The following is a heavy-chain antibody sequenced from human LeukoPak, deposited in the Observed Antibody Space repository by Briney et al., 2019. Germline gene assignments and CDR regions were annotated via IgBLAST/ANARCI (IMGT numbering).Heavy chain of an antibody. Sequence: PGGSLRLSCAASGFTVSSNYMSWVRQAPGKGLEWVSAISGSGGSTYYADSVKGRFTISRDNSKNTLYLQMNSLRAEDTAVYYCAKEGRDFWSGYGSWGGAFDIWGQGTMVTVSS. CDR2: ISGSGGST. D-gene: IGHD3-3*01. V-gene: IGHV3-23*01. CDR3: AKEGRDFWSGYGSWGGAFDI. CDR1: GFTVSSNY. J-gene: IGHJ3*02.